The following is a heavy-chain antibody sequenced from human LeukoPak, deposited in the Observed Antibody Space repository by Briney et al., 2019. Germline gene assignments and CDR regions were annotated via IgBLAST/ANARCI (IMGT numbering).Heavy chain of an antibody. V-gene: IGHV1-8*02. CDR1: GYTFTSYG. CDR3: ARAISGYFDY. CDR2: MNPNSGNT. Sequence: ASVKVSCKASGYTFTSYGISWVRQAPGQGLEWMGWMNPNSGNTGYAQKFQGRVTMTRNTSISTAYMELSSLRSEDTAVYYCARAISGYFDYWGQGTLVTVSS. J-gene: IGHJ4*02. D-gene: IGHD3-22*01.